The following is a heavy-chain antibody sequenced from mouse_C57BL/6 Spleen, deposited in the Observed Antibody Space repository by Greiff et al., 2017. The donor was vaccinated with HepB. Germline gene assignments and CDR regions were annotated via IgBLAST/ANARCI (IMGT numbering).Heavy chain of an antibody. J-gene: IGHJ4*01. Sequence: QVQLKESGPGLVAPSQSLSITCPVSGFSLTSYGVSWVRQPPGKGLEWLGVIWGDGSTNYHSALISRLSISKDTSKGQVFLKLNSLQTEDTATYYCAKRYGSSYVGAMDYWGQGTSGTVSS. CDR1: GFSLTSYG. D-gene: IGHD1-1*01. CDR2: IWGDGST. V-gene: IGHV2-3*01. CDR3: AKRYGSSYVGAMDY.